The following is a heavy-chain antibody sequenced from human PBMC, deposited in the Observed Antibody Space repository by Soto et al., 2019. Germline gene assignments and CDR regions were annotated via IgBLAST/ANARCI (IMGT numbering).Heavy chain of an antibody. V-gene: IGHV3-23*01. Sequence: GGSLRLSCAASGFTFSSYSMNWVRQAPGKGLEWVSYISGSGGSTYYADSVKGRFTISRDNSKNTLYLQMNSLRAEDTAVYYCAKDTYYDFWSGYSSKRHFDYWGQGTLVTVSS. CDR3: AKDTYYDFWSGYSSKRHFDY. CDR1: GFTFSSYS. D-gene: IGHD3-3*01. J-gene: IGHJ4*02. CDR2: ISGSGGST.